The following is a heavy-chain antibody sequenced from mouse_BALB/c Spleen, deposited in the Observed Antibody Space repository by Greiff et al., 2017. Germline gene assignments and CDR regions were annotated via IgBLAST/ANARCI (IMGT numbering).Heavy chain of an antibody. J-gene: IGHJ3*01. CDR3: ARSSFITTVVGSY. CDR1: GFTFSSFG. CDR2: ISSGSSTI. D-gene: IGHD1-1*01. Sequence: EVKVVESGGGLVQPGGSRKLSCAASGFTFSSFGMHWVRQAPEKGLEWVAYISSGSSTIYYADTVKGRFTISRDNPKNTLFLQMTSLRSEDTAMYYCARSSFITTVVGSYWGQGTLVTVSA. V-gene: IGHV5-17*02.